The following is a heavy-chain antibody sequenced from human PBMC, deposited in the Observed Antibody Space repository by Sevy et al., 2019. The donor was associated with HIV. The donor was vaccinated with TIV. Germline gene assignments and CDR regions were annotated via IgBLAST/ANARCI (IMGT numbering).Heavy chain of an antibody. D-gene: IGHD2-2*01. CDR2: INTNTGNP. J-gene: IGHJ6*02. CDR1: GYTFTSYG. Sequence: RVSVKVSCKASGYTFTSYGMNWVRQAPGQGLEWMGWINTNTGNPTYAQGFTGRFVFSLDTSVSTAYLQISSLKAEDTAVYYCARTSRGIVVIPAAQHYYGMDVWGQGTTVTVSS. CDR3: ARTSRGIVVIPAAQHYYGMDV. V-gene: IGHV7-4-1*02.